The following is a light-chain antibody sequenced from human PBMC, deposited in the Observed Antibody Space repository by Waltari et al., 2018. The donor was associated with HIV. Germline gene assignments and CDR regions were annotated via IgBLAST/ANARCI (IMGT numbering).Light chain of an antibody. CDR1: RSIKSTF. CDR2: SAS. J-gene: IGKJ2*03. Sequence: VVLTQSPGTLSLSPGETATLPCRASRSIKSTFLVWYHQKPGQSPRLLTYSASTRAVGVPDRFAASGSGTDFTLTISRLEPDDFAVYFCQQCGTEPRSFGQGTKLE. CDR3: QQCGTEPRS. V-gene: IGKV3-20*01.